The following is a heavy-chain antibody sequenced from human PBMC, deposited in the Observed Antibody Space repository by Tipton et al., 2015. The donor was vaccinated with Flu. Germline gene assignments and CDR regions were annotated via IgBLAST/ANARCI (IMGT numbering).Heavy chain of an antibody. CDR2: VSGGGAIT. V-gene: IGHV3-23*04. Sequence: QLVQSGGGLVQPGGSLRLSCAASGFTFSSYAMSWVRQAPGKGLEWVSAVSGGGAITYFADSVKGRFTISRDNSKTILYLQMNSLRADDPAVYSCAKVIPDLVASLDSWGQGTLVTVSS. CDR3: AKVIPDLVASLDS. D-gene: IGHD5-12*01. CDR1: GFTFSSYA. J-gene: IGHJ4*02.